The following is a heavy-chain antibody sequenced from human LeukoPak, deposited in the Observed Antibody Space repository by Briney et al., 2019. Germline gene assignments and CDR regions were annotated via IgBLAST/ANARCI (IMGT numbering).Heavy chain of an antibody. Sequence: SDTLSLTCSVSDGSINSYYRNWIRRPPGKGLEWIGYIYYNGNTNYSPSLKSRVTMSVDTSKNLFSLKVSSVTAADTAVYYCARGRSNYYGMDVWGQGTTVTVSS. CDR2: IYYNGNT. CDR3: ARGRSNYYGMDV. D-gene: IGHD1-26*01. CDR1: DGSINSYY. J-gene: IGHJ6*02. V-gene: IGHV4-59*01.